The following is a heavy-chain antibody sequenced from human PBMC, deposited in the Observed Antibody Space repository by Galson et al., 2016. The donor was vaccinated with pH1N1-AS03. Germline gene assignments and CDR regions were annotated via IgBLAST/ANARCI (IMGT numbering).Heavy chain of an antibody. V-gene: IGHV4-4*02. Sequence: ETLSLTCAVSGDSISTSNWWSWVRQPPGKGLEWIGEVSHAGRTNYSPSLKSRVTISLDKSKNQFSLQSTSVTAADTAAYYCARDVLPYSLGLDVWGQGTTVTVSS. D-gene: IGHD5-18*01. CDR1: GDSISTSNW. J-gene: IGHJ6*02. CDR2: VSHAGRT. CDR3: ARDVLPYSLGLDV.